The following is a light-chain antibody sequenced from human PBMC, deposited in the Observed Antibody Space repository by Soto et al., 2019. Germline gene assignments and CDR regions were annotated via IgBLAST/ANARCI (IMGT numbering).Light chain of an antibody. CDR1: RSDVGAYNY. J-gene: IGLJ1*01. V-gene: IGLV2-14*03. Sequence: QSVLTQPASVSGSPGQSIAISCTGTRSDVGAYNYVSWYQHHPGKAPRLMIYDVSHRPSGVSDRFSASKSGNTASLTISGLLAEDEADYYCSSYTSISTYVFGTGTKLTVL. CDR3: SSYTSISTYV. CDR2: DVS.